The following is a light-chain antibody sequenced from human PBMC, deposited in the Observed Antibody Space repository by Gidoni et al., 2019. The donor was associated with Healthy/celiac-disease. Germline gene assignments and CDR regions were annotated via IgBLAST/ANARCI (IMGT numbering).Light chain of an antibody. Sequence: EIQMTQSPSSLSASVGDRVTITCRASQSISSYLNLYQQKPGKAPKLLIYAASSLQSGVPSRFSGSGSGTDFTLTISSLQPEDFATYYCQQSYSTLLFTFGPGTKVDIK. J-gene: IGKJ3*01. CDR1: QSISSY. CDR3: QQSYSTLLFT. CDR2: AAS. V-gene: IGKV1-39*01.